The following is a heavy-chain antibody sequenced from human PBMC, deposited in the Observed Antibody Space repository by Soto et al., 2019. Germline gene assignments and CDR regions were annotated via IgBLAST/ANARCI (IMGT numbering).Heavy chain of an antibody. V-gene: IGHV3-11*05. CDR3: ARSGGTCYSAGCYYYAMDV. J-gene: IGHJ6*02. CDR2: ISGTSHDT. Sequence: QVPLVESGGGLVKPGGSLRLSSAASGFTFSDFYMSWVRQAPGKGLEWVSYISGTSHDTNYADSVKGRFTISRDNAKNSLHLQMHTLRAEDTALYYCARSGGTCYSAGCYYYAMDVWGQGTTVTVSS. D-gene: IGHD2-15*01. CDR1: GFTFSDFY.